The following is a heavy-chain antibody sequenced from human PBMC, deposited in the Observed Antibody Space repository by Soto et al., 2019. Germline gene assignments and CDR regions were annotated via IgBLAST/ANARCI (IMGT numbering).Heavy chain of an antibody. D-gene: IGHD7-27*01. J-gene: IGHJ5*02. CDR2: IWNHGSNE. CDR1: GFTLSSNA. CDR3: ARDQLGSGWFDP. Sequence: QVKLVESGGGVVQPGTSLRLSCAASGFTLSSNAMHWVRQPPGKGLQWVAVIWNHGSNENYADSVKGRFTISRDTSKNTVYLQMNSLRVEDTAVYCCARDQLGSGWFDPWGQGTLVIVSS. V-gene: IGHV3-33*01.